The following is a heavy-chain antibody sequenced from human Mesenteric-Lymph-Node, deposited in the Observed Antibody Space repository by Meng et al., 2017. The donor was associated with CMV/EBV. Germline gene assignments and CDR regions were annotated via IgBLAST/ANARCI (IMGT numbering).Heavy chain of an antibody. Sequence: SETLSLTCTVSGGSISSSSYYWGWIRQPPGKGLEWIGSIYYSGSTYYNPSLKSRVTISVDTSKNQFSLKLSSVTAADTAVYYCARGPPDIVVVPAAIGFDYWGQGTLVTVSS. CDR1: GGSISSSSYY. J-gene: IGHJ4*02. V-gene: IGHV4-39*07. CDR3: ARGPPDIVVVPAAIGFDY. CDR2: IYYSGST. D-gene: IGHD2-2*02.